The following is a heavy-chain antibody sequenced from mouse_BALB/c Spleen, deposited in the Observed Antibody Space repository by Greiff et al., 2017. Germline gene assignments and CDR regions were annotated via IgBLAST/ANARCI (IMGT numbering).Heavy chain of an antibody. Sequence: EVHLVESGGGLVQPGGSRKLSCAASGFTFSSFGMHWVRQAPEKGLEWVAYISSGSSTIYYAATVKGRFTISRDNPKNTLFLQMTSLRSEDTAMYYCARARYGYDAAMDYWGQGTSVTVSS. CDR3: ARARYGYDAAMDY. CDR1: GFTFSSFG. J-gene: IGHJ4*01. CDR2: ISSGSSTI. D-gene: IGHD2-2*01. V-gene: IGHV5-17*02.